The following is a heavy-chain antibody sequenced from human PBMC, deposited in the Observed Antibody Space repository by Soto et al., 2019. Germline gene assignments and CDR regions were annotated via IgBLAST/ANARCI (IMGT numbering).Heavy chain of an antibody. CDR2: IIPIFGAA. J-gene: IGHJ5*02. Sequence: QVQLVQSGAEVKKPGSSEKVSCKASGGTFSTYAINWVRQAPGQGLEWMGGIIPIFGAANYAQKFQGRVTISADESTSTAYMELGSLRSEDTAVYYCARVTMVRGVHNWFDPWGQGTLVTVSS. D-gene: IGHD3-10*01. CDR1: GGTFSTYA. CDR3: ARVTMVRGVHNWFDP. V-gene: IGHV1-69*01.